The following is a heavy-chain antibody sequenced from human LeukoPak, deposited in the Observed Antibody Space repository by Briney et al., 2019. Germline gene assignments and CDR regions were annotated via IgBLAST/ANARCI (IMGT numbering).Heavy chain of an antibody. J-gene: IGHJ4*02. CDR3: ARGTHDYGYYSPLY. CDR2: IIPIFGTA. CDR1: GGTFSSYA. V-gene: IGHV1-69*05. D-gene: IGHD4-17*01. Sequence: ASVKVSCEASGGTFSSYAVSWVRQAPGQGLEWMGRIIPIFGTANYAQKFQGRVTITTDESTSTAYMEVSSLRSDDTAVYYCARGTHDYGYYSPLYWGQGTLVTVSS.